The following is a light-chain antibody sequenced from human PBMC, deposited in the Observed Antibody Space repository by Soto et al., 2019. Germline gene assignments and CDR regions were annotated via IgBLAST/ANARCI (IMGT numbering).Light chain of an antibody. CDR3: AAWDDSLNGPYV. CDR2: SNN. CDR1: SSNIGSNT. Sequence: QSVLTQPPSASGTPRQRVTISCSGSSSNIGSNTVNWYQQLPGTAPKLLIYSNNQRPSGVPDRFSGSKSGTSASLAISGLQSEDEADCYCAAWDDSLNGPYVFGTGTKVTVL. J-gene: IGLJ1*01. V-gene: IGLV1-44*01.